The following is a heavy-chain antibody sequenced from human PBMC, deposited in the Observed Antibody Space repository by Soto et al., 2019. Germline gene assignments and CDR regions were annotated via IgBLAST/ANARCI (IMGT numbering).Heavy chain of an antibody. D-gene: IGHD3-16*02. CDR2: INTDGSTT. CDR3: ARGIYLKYGLDV. Sequence: EVQLVESGGGLVQPGGSLRLSCAASEFTFNNYWMHWVRQVPGKGLEWVSRINTDGSTTNYADSVMGRFTISRDNADNTVYLQMNSLRAXXXAXXXCARGIYLKYGLDVWGQGATVTVSS. J-gene: IGHJ6*02. V-gene: IGHV3-74*01. CDR1: EFTFNNYW.